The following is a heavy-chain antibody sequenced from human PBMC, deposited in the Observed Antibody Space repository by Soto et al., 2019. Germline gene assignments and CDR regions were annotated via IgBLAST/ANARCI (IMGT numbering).Heavy chain of an antibody. CDR2: ISYDGSNK. CDR3: AKDRVPELRHCYYGMDV. V-gene: IGHV3-30*18. CDR1: GFTFSTYG. D-gene: IGHD1-7*01. Sequence: GGSLRLSCAASGFTFSTYGMHWVRQAPGKGLEWVAVISYDGSNKYYADSVKGRFTISRDNSKNTLYLQMNSLRVEDTAVYYCAKDRVPELRHCYYGMDVWGQGTTVTVSS. J-gene: IGHJ6*02.